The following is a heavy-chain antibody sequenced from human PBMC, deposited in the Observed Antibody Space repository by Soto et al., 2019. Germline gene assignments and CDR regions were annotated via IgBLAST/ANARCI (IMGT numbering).Heavy chain of an antibody. CDR3: AKDRRAGGNSAFYFDF. D-gene: IGHD3-16*01. V-gene: IGHV3-23*01. CDR2: ISATGGGT. Sequence: PGGSLRLSCAASGFKFSNYAMSWVRQAPGKGLEWVSLISATGGGTYYADSVKGRFTISRDNSHNTLYLQVHSLTAEDTAVYYCAKDRRAGGNSAFYFDFWGQGAQVPVSP. J-gene: IGHJ4*02. CDR1: GFKFSNYA.